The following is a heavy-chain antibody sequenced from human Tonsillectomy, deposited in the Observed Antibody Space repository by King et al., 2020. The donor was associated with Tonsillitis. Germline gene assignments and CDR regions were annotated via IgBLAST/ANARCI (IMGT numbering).Heavy chain of an antibody. CDR1: GFTFSTYS. CDR2: ITSSSNYI. D-gene: IGHD6-13*01. Sequence: VQLVESGGGLVKPGGSLRLSCAASGFTFSTYSMNWVRQAPGKGLEWVSSITSSSNYIYYADSVKGRFTISRDNAKNTLFLQMSSLRAEDTAVYYCARGPAAACSFAMAVWGQGTTVTLSS. V-gene: IGHV3-21*01. J-gene: IGHJ6*02. CDR3: ARGPAAACSFAMAV.